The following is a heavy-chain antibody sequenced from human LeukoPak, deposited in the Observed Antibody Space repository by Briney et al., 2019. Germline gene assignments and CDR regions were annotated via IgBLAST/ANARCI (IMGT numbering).Heavy chain of an antibody. J-gene: IGHJ4*02. Sequence: PGGSLRLSCAASGFAFSSYSMNWVRQAPGKGLEWVSSISNDGNYIYYADSVKGRFAISRDNARNSLYLHMNSLRVEDTAVYYCAHHLACGSTSCPPFDSWGQGTLVTVSS. CDR3: AHHLACGSTSCPPFDS. D-gene: IGHD2-2*01. V-gene: IGHV3-21*01. CDR1: GFAFSSYS. CDR2: ISNDGNYI.